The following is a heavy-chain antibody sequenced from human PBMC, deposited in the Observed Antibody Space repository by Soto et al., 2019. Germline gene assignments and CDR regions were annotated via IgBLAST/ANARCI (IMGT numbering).Heavy chain of an antibody. D-gene: IGHD1-1*01. V-gene: IGHV5-51*01. Sequence: PGGSLKISSXGSAYTFTNYWLAWVCQMPGKGLEWMGIIYPGDSDTRYSPSFQGQVTISADKSISTAYLQWSSLKASDTAMYYCARHSGDGYNYLDYWGQGTLVTVSS. CDR3: ARHSGDGYNYLDY. CDR2: IYPGDSDT. J-gene: IGHJ4*02. CDR1: AYTFTNYW.